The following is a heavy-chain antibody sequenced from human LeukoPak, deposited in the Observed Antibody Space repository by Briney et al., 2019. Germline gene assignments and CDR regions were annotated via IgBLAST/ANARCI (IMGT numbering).Heavy chain of an antibody. CDR3: ARTEPPGYSYGTTLFDY. Sequence: GGSLRLSCAASGFTVNNNYMSWVRQAPGKGLEWVAVIYIGGGTYYAASVKGRFTISRDNSENTLYLQMNSLRAEDTAVYYCARTEPPGYSYGTTLFDYWGQGTLVTVSS. J-gene: IGHJ4*02. D-gene: IGHD5-18*01. V-gene: IGHV3-53*01. CDR2: IYIGGGT. CDR1: GFTVNNNY.